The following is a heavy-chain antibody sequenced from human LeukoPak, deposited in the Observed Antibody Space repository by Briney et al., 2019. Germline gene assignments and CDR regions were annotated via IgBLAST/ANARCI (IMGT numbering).Heavy chain of an antibody. CDR3: ARGITRGHNYYYYYMDV. D-gene: IGHD7-27*01. V-gene: IGHV3-7*01. J-gene: IGHJ6*03. CDR1: GFTFSSYW. CDR2: IKQDGSEK. Sequence: GGSLRLSCAASGFTFSSYWMSWVRQAPGKGLEWVANIKQDGSEKYYVDSVKGRFTISRDNAKNSLYLQMNSLRAEDTAVYYCARGITRGHNYYYYYMDVWGKGTTVTVSS.